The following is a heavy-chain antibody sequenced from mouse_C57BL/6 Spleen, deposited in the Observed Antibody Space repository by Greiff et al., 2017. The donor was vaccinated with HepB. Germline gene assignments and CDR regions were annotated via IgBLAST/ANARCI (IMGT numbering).Heavy chain of an antibody. CDR2: IRNKANGYTT. D-gene: IGHD4-1*02. CDR1: GFTFTDYY. Sequence: EVQGVESGGGLVQPGGSLSLSCAASGFTFTDYYMSWVRQPPGKALEWLGFIRNKANGYTTEYSASVKGRFTISRDNSQSILYLQMNALRAEDSATDYCARSCSTGTGWYFDDWGTGTTVTVSS. J-gene: IGHJ1*03. V-gene: IGHV7-3*01. CDR3: ARSCSTGTGWYFDD.